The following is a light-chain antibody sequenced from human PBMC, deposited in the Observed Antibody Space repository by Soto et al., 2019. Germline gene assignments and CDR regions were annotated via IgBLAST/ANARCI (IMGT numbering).Light chain of an antibody. CDR1: QSVDSIY. CDR2: SAS. V-gene: IGKV3-20*01. J-gene: IGKJ2*01. CDR3: QQYYTSPPLYT. Sequence: EIVLTQSPGTLSLSPGERATLSCRASQSVDSIYLTWYQQKPGQPPRLLIYSASTRAAGVPSRFSGSGSGTDFTLTISRLEPADFAVYYCQQYYTSPPLYTFGQGTNLEMK.